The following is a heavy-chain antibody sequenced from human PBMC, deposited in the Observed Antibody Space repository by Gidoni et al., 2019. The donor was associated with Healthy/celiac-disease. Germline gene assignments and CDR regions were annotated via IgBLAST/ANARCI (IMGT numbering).Heavy chain of an antibody. D-gene: IGHD6-13*01. CDR2: VYYRGTT. Sequence: QLHLQESGPRLVRPSETLSLTCTVSGGSVSNAAYYWGWIRQSPGKGLEWIGTVYYRGTTYYNPSLKSRVTISPDTSQNQFSLRLSSVTAADTAVYYCARDVRYSSSWSHFDFWGQGTLVTVSS. CDR3: ARDVRYSSSWSHFDF. V-gene: IGHV4-39*07. CDR1: GGSVSNAAYY. J-gene: IGHJ4*02.